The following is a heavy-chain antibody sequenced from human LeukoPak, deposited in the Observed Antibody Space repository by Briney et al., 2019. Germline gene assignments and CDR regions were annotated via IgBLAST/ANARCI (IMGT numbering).Heavy chain of an antibody. V-gene: IGHV4-39*07. CDR3: AGVRSAAAGRPYYYYYYMDV. J-gene: IGHJ6*03. CDR1: GGSISSSSYY. Sequence: PSETLSLTCTVSGGSISSSSYYWGWIRQPPGKGLEWIGEINHSGSTNYNPSLKSRVTISVDTSKNQFSLKLSSVTAADTAVYYCAGVRSAAAGRPYYYYYYMDVWGKGTTVTVSS. D-gene: IGHD6-13*01. CDR2: INHSGST.